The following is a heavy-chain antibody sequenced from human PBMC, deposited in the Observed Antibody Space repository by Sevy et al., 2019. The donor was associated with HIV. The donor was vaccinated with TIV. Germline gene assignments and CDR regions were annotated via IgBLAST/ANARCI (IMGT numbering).Heavy chain of an antibody. CDR1: GGSISSYY. CDR3: ARELYSNYSYYYYMDV. V-gene: IGHV4-59*01. CDR2: IYYSGST. Sequence: SETLSLTCTVSGGSISSYYWSWIRQPPGKGLEWIGYIYYSGSTNYNPSLKSRVTISVDTSKNQFSLKLSSVTAADTAVYYCARELYSNYSYYYYMDVWGKGTTVTVSS. J-gene: IGHJ6*03. D-gene: IGHD4-4*01.